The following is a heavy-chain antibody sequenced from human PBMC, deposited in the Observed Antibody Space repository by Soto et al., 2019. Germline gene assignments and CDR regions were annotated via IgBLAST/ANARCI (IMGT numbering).Heavy chain of an antibody. J-gene: IGHJ5*02. Sequence: NPSETLSLTCAVSGVSIHNSHSFWGWIRQPSGKGLEFIGSVYYSGGSHYNPSLKGRVTISVDTSNNQVSLRVNSVTAADTAVYYCGRVVEGATRHTDSDSWGQGMLVTVSS. V-gene: IGHV4-39*02. D-gene: IGHD2-15*01. CDR2: VYYSGGS. CDR3: GRVVEGATRHTDSDS. CDR1: GVSIHNSHSF.